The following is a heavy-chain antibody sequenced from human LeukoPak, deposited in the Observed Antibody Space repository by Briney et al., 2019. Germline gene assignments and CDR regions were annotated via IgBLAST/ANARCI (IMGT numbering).Heavy chain of an antibody. CDR1: GYRFTSNY. D-gene: IGHD2-2*01. Sequence: ASVKVSCKASGYRFTSNYMHWVRLAPGQGLEWMGIINPSVGTISYAQKFQGRVTITRDTSTSTVYMELSSLRSEDTAVYYCARGGSTSPRVHYGMDVWGQGTTVTVSS. V-gene: IGHV1-46*01. CDR2: INPSVGTI. J-gene: IGHJ6*02. CDR3: ARGGSTSPRVHYGMDV.